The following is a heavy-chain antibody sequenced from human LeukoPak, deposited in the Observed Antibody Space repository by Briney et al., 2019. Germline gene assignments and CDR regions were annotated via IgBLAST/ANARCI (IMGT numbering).Heavy chain of an antibody. V-gene: IGHV1-2*02. CDR1: GYTFTGYY. CDR3: ARAGGIAARPGYYYYYYMDV. D-gene: IGHD6-6*01. J-gene: IGHJ6*03. Sequence: ASVKVSCKASGYTFTGYYMHWVRQAPGQGLEWMGWINPNSGGTNYAQKFQGRVTMTRDTSISTAYMELSRLRSDDTAVYYCARAGGIAARPGYYYYYYMDVWGKGTTVTVSS. CDR2: INPNSGGT.